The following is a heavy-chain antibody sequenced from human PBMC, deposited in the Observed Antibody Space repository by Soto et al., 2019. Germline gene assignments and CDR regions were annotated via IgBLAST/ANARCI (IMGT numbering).Heavy chain of an antibody. J-gene: IGHJ4*02. CDR3: AKGGSSSARYFDS. Sequence: PGGSLSLSCAASGFTFSGYGMHWVRQAPGKGLEWVAVISYDGRNQYYADSVKGRFTVSKDNSKSTLYLQMNSLGVEDSAVYYCAKGGSSSARYFDSWGQGTLVTVSS. V-gene: IGHV3-30*18. CDR1: GFTFSGYG. CDR2: ISYDGRNQ. D-gene: IGHD1-26*01.